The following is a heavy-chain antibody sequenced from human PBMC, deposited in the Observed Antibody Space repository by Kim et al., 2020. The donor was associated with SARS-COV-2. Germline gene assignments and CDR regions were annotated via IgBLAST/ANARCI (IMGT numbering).Heavy chain of an antibody. CDR2: IYYSGST. CDR1: GGSISSSSYY. Sequence: SETLSLTCTVSGGSISSSSYYWGWIRQPPGKGLEWIGSIYYSGSTYYNPSLKSRVTISVDTSKNQFSLKLSSVTAADTAVYYCARNNIVATMGYYYYGMDGWGQGATVTVSS. J-gene: IGHJ6*02. D-gene: IGHD5-12*01. V-gene: IGHV4-39*01. CDR3: ARNNIVATMGYYYYGMDG.